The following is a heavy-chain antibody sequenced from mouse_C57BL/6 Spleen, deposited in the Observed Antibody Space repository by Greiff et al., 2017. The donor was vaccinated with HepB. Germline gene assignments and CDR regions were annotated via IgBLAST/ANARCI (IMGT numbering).Heavy chain of an antibody. J-gene: IGHJ4*01. V-gene: IGHV1-80*01. D-gene: IGHD1-1*01. CDR1: GYAFSSYW. Sequence: VQLQQSGAELVKPGASVKISCKASGYAFSSYWMNWVKQRPGKGLEWIGQIYPGDGDTNYNGKFKGKATLTADKSSSTAYMQLSSLTSEDSAVYFCAKGDYYGSRGYAMDYWGQGTSVTVSS. CDR3: AKGDYYGSRGYAMDY. CDR2: IYPGDGDT.